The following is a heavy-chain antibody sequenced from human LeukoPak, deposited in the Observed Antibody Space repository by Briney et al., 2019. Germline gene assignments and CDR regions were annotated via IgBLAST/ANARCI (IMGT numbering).Heavy chain of an antibody. CDR2: ISSSGSTI. V-gene: IGHV3-48*03. CDR1: GFTFSSYE. CDR3: ARAGYYCDSSGYWPSGDY. D-gene: IGHD3-22*01. J-gene: IGHJ4*02. Sequence: RAGGSLRLSCAASGFTFSSYEMNWVRQAPGKGLEWVSYISSSGSTIYYADSVKGRFTISRDNAKNSLYLQMNSLRAEDTAVYYCARAGYYCDSSGYWPSGDYWGQGTLVTVSS.